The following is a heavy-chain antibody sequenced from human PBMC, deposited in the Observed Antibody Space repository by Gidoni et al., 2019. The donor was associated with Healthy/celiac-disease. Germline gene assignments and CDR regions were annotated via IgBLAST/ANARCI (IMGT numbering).Heavy chain of an antibody. Sequence: EVQLVESGGGLVKPGGSLRLSCAASGFTFSSYSMNWVRQAPGKGLEWVSSISSSSSYIYYADSVKGRFTISRDNAKNSLYLQMNSLRAEDTAVYYCARALPVVVISGYYFDYWGQGTLVTVSS. CDR1: GFTFSSYS. D-gene: IGHD3-22*01. V-gene: IGHV3-21*01. CDR2: ISSSSSYI. CDR3: ARALPVVVISGYYFDY. J-gene: IGHJ4*02.